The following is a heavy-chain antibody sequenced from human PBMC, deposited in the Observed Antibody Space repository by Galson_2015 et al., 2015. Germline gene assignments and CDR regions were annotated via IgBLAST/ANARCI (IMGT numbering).Heavy chain of an antibody. D-gene: IGHD2-2*01. J-gene: IGHJ4*02. V-gene: IGHV1-18*01. CDR2: ISAYNGNT. CDR3: AREYQLLSSWDY. CDR1: GYTFTSYG. Sequence: SVKVSCKASGYTFTSYGISWVRQAPGQGLEWMAWISAYNGNTNYAQKLQGRVTMTTDTSTSTAYMELRSLRSDDTAVYYCAREYQLLSSWDYWGQGTLVTVSS.